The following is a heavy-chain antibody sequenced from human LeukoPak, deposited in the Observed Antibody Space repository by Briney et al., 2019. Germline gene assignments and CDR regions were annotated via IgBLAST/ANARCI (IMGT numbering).Heavy chain of an antibody. V-gene: IGHV3-30-3*01. D-gene: IGHD3-22*01. CDR1: GFTFSSYA. CDR3: ARDTRPVMIVVPGYFDY. J-gene: IGHJ4*02. Sequence: GGSLRLSCAASGFTFSSYAMHWVRQAPGKGLEGVAVISYDGSNKYYADSVKGRFTISRDNSKNTLYLQMNSLRAEDTAVYYCARDTRPVMIVVPGYFDYWGQGTLVTVSS. CDR2: ISYDGSNK.